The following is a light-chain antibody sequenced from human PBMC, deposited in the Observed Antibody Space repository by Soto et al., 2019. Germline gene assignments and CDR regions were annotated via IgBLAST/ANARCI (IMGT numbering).Light chain of an antibody. Sequence: EIVLTQSLGTLSLSTRERATLSCMASQSVSSSYLAWYQQKPGQPPRLLIYGASSRATGIPDRFSGSGSGTDFTLTISRLEPEDFAVFYCQHYDSLPITFGQGTRLEIK. CDR1: QSVSSSY. J-gene: IGKJ5*01. V-gene: IGKV3-20*01. CDR3: QHYDSLPIT. CDR2: GAS.